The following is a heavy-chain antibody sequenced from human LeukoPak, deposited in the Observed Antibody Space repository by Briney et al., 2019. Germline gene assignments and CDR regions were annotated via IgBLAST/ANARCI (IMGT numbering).Heavy chain of an antibody. CDR3: ARDRGWQDYYDSSGYHLDY. CDR1: GGSFSGYY. J-gene: IGHJ4*02. CDR2: INHSGST. V-gene: IGHV4-34*01. Sequence: PSETLSLTCAVYGGSFSGYYWSWIRQPPGKGLEWIGEINHSGSTYYNPSLKSRVSISVDTSKNQFYLKLSSVTAADTAVYYCARDRGWQDYYDSSGYHLDYWGQGTLVTVSS. D-gene: IGHD3-22*01.